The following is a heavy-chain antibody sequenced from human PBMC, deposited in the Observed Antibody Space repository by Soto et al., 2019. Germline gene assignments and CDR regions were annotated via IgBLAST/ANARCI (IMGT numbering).Heavy chain of an antibody. CDR1: GFTFSSYA. Sequence: QVQLVESGGGVVQPGRSLRLSCAASGFTFSSYAMHWVRQAPGKGLEWVAVISYDGSNKYYADSVKGRFTISRDNSKNTLYLQMNSLRAXDTAVYXCAXEDIAVAADYWGQGTLVTVSS. CDR2: ISYDGSNK. J-gene: IGHJ4*02. CDR3: AXEDIAVAADY. V-gene: IGHV3-30-3*01. D-gene: IGHD6-19*01.